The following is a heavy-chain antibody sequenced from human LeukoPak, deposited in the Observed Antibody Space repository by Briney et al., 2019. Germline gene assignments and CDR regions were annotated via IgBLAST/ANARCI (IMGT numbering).Heavy chain of an antibody. Sequence: PGRSLRLSCAASGFTFSSYGMYWVRQAPGKGLEWVAVIWYDGSNKYYADSVKGRFTISRDNSKNTLYLQMNSLRAEDTAVYYCARGGYSYGYSPTYYFDYWGQGTLVTVSS. CDR2: IWYDGSNK. D-gene: IGHD5-18*01. CDR1: GFTFSSYG. J-gene: IGHJ4*02. CDR3: ARGGYSYGYSPTYYFDY. V-gene: IGHV3-33*01.